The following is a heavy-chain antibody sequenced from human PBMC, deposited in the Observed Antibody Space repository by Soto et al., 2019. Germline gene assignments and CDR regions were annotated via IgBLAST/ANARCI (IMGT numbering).Heavy chain of an antibody. Sequence: QVQLVQSGAEVKKPGSSVKVSCKASGGTFSSYAISWVRQAPGQGLEWMGGIIPIFGTANYAQKFQGRVTITADESTSTAYMELSSLRSEDTAVYYCARDAGVVAAHGYYYYSYGMDVWGQGSTVTVSS. D-gene: IGHD2-15*01. CDR3: ARDAGVVAAHGYYYYSYGMDV. J-gene: IGHJ6*02. CDR2: IIPIFGTA. V-gene: IGHV1-69*12. CDR1: GGTFSSYA.